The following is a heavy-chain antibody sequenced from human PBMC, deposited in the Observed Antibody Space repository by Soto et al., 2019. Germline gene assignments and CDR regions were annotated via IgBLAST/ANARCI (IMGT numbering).Heavy chain of an antibody. CDR1: GYTFTSYY. D-gene: IGHD6-13*01. CDR2: INPSGGST. V-gene: IGHV1-46*01. CDR3: AAEEQLVLRPNWFDP. Sequence: ASVKVSCKASGYTFTSYYMHWVRQALGQGLEWMGIINPSGGSTSYAQKFQGRVTMTRDTSTSTVYMELSSLRSEDTAVYYCAAEEQLVLRPNWFDPWGQGTLVTVSS. J-gene: IGHJ5*02.